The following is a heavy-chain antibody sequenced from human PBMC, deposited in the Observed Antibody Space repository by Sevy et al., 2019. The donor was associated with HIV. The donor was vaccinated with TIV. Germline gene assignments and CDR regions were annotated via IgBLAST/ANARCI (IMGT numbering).Heavy chain of an antibody. J-gene: IGHJ4*02. Sequence: GESLKISCKGSGYSFTSYWIGWVRQMPGKGLEGMGIIYPGDSDTRYSPSFQGQVTISADKSISTAYLQWSSLKASDTAMYYCARRGYYDSSGYSPFDYWGQGTLVTVSS. CDR2: IYPGDSDT. CDR1: GYSFTSYW. CDR3: ARRGYYDSSGYSPFDY. D-gene: IGHD3-22*01. V-gene: IGHV5-51*01.